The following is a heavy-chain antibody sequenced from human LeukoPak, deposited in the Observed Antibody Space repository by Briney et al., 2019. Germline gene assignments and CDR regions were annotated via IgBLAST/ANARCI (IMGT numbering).Heavy chain of an antibody. D-gene: IGHD2-2*01. Sequence: TNYNPSLKSRVTMSVDTSKNQFSLKLSSVTAADTAVYYCARGKGEYCSSTSCYQAQFYMDVWGKGTTVTVSS. CDR3: ARGKGEYCSSTSCYQAQFYMDV. CDR2: T. J-gene: IGHJ6*03. V-gene: IGHV4-4*07.